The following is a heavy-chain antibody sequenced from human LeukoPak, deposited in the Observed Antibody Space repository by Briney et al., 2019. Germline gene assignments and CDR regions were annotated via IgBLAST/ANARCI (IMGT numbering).Heavy chain of an antibody. J-gene: IGHJ5*02. CDR1: GFTFSSYW. CDR3: ARDSTDYYGSGSYFVSWFDP. Sequence: GGSLRLSCAASGFTFSSYWMSWVRQAPGKGLEWVANIKQDGSEKYYVDSVKGRFIISRDNAKNSLYLQMNSLRDEDTAVYFCARDSTDYYGSGSYFVSWFDPWGQGTLVTVSS. V-gene: IGHV3-7*01. CDR2: IKQDGSEK. D-gene: IGHD3-10*01.